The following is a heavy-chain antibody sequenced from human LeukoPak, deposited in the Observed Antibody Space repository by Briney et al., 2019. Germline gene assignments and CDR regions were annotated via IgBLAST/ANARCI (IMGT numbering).Heavy chain of an antibody. CDR3: ARDWSDAFDI. V-gene: IGHV3-66*01. CDR1: GFTFSSYA. CDR2: IYSGGST. J-gene: IGHJ3*02. Sequence: GGSLRLSCAASGFTFSSYAMSWVRQAPGKGLEWVSVIYSGGSTYYADSVKGRFTISRDNSKNTLYLQMNSLRAEDTAVYYCARDWSDAFDIWGQGTMVTVSS.